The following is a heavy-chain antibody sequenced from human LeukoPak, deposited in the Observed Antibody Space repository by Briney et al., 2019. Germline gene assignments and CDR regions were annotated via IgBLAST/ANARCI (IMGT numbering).Heavy chain of an antibody. CDR2: IYTSGST. CDR1: GDSISNYF. Sequence: PSETLSLTCTVSGDSISNYFWSWIRQPAGKGLEWIGRIYTSGSTNYNPSLKSRVTMSVDTSKNQFSLKLSSVTVADTAVYYCAVISGSYGMDVWGQGTTVTVSS. CDR3: AVISGSYGMDV. V-gene: IGHV4-4*07. J-gene: IGHJ6*02. D-gene: IGHD3-16*02.